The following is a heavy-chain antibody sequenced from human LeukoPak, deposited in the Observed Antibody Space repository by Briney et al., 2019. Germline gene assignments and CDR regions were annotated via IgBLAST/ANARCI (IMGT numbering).Heavy chain of an antibody. CDR2: IYHTGNT. D-gene: IGHD2-2*01. CDR3: ARAGIVVVPAAMYYFDY. V-gene: IGHV4-30-2*01. J-gene: IGHJ4*02. CDR1: GGSISSGGYS. Sequence: PSETLSLTCAVSGGSISSGGYSWGWIRQPPGKGLEWIGYIYHTGNTNYNPSLKRRVTMSVDGSKNQFSLKLSSVTAADTAVYYCARAGIVVVPAAMYYFDYWGQGTLVTVSS.